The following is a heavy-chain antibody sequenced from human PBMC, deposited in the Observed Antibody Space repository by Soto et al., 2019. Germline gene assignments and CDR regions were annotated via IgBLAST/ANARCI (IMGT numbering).Heavy chain of an antibody. D-gene: IGHD2-21*01. J-gene: IGHJ5*02. CDR1: DFSIGSDTW. CDR3: TCGGSGRKALNWFDP. V-gene: IGHV4-28*01. Sequence: PSGTLSLTCAVSDFSIGSDTWWGWIRQPPGKGLEWIGNIYYSGTTQFNPSLKSRMTISLDTSKNQFSLWLTSVTAADTAVYYCTCGGSGRKALNWFDPWGQG. CDR2: IYYSGTT.